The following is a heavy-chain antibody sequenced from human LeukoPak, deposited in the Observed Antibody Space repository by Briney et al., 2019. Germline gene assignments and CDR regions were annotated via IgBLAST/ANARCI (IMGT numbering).Heavy chain of an antibody. D-gene: IGHD3-22*01. CDR3: ARDPDSSGYYPA. J-gene: IGHJ5*02. Sequence: SETLSLTCTVSGGSISSYYWSWIRQPPGKGLEWIGYIYYSGSTNYNPSLKSRVTISVDTSKNQFSLKLSSVTAADTAVYYCARDPDSSGYYPAWGQGTLVTVSS. V-gene: IGHV4-59*01. CDR1: GGSISSYY. CDR2: IYYSGST.